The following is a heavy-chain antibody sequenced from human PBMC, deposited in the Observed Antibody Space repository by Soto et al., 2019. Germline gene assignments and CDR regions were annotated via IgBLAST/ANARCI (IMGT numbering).Heavy chain of an antibody. J-gene: IGHJ4*02. Sequence: SETLSLTCTVSGGSISSSSYYWGWIRQPPGKGLEWIGSIYYSGGTYYNPSLKSRVTISVDTSKNQFSLNLSSVTAADTAVYYCARATTRPAYYFDYWGQGTLVTVSS. CDR1: GGSISSSSYY. D-gene: IGHD1-1*01. V-gene: IGHV4-39*07. CDR3: ARATTRPAYYFDY. CDR2: IYYSGGT.